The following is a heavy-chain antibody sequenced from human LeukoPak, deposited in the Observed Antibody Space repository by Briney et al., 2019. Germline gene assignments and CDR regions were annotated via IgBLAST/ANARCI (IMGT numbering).Heavy chain of an antibody. CDR3: ARWSYGSHLYYYYYMDV. V-gene: IGHV4-38-2*02. Sequence: PSETLSLTCSVSGYSISSGSYWGWIRQPPGKGLEWIAIIYHSGSTYYNPSLKSRVTISVDTSKNQFSLKLSSVTAADTAVYYCARWSYGSHLYYYYYMDVWGKGTTVTVSS. CDR1: GYSISSGSY. D-gene: IGHD3-10*01. J-gene: IGHJ6*03. CDR2: IYHSGST.